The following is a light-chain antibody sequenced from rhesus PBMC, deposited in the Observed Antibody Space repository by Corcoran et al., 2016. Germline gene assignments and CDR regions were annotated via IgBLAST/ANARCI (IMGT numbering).Light chain of an antibody. Sequence: DIQMTQSPSSLSASVGDKVTITCHASQDSNSWLAWYQQKPGKAPKPLIYAASSLQSGVQSRFSGRGSGTDYTLTIRSLQPEDFATYYCQQFDALPHSFGQGTKVEIK. CDR2: AAS. V-gene: IGKV1-19*01. CDR1: QDSNSW. J-gene: IGKJ2*01. CDR3: QQFDALPHS.